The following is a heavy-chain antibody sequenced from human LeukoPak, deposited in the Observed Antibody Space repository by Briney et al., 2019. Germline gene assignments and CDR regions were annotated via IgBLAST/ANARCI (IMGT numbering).Heavy chain of an antibody. D-gene: IGHD6-19*01. CDR2: IYYSGST. CDR3: ARGPPLIAVAGNFQH. V-gene: IGHV4-39*01. Sequence: PSETLSLTCTVSGGFISSSSYYWGWIRQPPGKGLEWIGSIYYSGSTYYNPSLKSRVTISVDTSKNQFSLKLSSVTAADTAVYYCARGPPLIAVAGNFQHWGQGTLVTVSS. J-gene: IGHJ1*01. CDR1: GGFISSSSYY.